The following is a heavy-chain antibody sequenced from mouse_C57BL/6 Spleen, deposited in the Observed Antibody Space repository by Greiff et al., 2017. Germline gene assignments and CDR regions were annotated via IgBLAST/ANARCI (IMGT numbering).Heavy chain of an antibody. Sequence: VKLQQPGAELVKPGASVKMSCKASGYTFTSYWITWVKQRPGQGLEWIGDIYPGSGSTNYNEKLKSKATLTVDTSSSTAYMQLSSLTSEDSAVYYCARTGSSPFAYWGQGTLVTVSA. D-gene: IGHD1-1*01. J-gene: IGHJ3*01. V-gene: IGHV1-55*01. CDR3: ARTGSSPFAY. CDR2: IYPGSGST. CDR1: GYTFTSYW.